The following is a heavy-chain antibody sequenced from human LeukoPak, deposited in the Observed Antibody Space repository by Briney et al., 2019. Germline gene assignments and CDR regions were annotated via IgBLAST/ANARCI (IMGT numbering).Heavy chain of an antibody. CDR3: ARSIIRYCSSTSCYSNFDY. D-gene: IGHD2-2*01. CDR2: IYNSANT. Sequence: SETLSLTCSVSGDSISSSYWSWIRQPPGKGLAWIGNIYNSANTNYNPSLQSRVTISVDTSKNQFSLKLSSVTAADTAVYYYARSIIRYCSSTSCYSNFDYWGQGTLVTVSS. CDR1: GDSISSSY. J-gene: IGHJ4*02. V-gene: IGHV4-59*08.